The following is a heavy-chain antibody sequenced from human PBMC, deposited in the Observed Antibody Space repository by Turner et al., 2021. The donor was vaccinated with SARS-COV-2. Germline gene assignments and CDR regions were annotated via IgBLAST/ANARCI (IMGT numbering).Heavy chain of an antibody. J-gene: IGHJ4*02. D-gene: IGHD1-26*01. Sequence: QLQLQESGPGLVNPSETLSLTCTVSGGSISSSSYYWGWIRQPPGKGLEWIGSIYYSGSTYNNSSLKSRVTMSVDTSKNQFSLKLTSVTAADTAVYYCARHSPELRGDFFDYWGQGTLVTVSS. CDR3: ARHSPELRGDFFDY. V-gene: IGHV4-39*01. CDR1: GGSISSSSYY. CDR2: IYYSGST.